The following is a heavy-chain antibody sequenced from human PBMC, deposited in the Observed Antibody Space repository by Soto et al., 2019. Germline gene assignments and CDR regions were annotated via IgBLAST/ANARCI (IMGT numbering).Heavy chain of an antibody. D-gene: IGHD7-27*01. CDR3: ARVPGP. CDR2: IIPIFRTP. CDR1: GDTFDTFA. V-gene: IGHV1-69*13. J-gene: IGHJ5*02. Sequence: SVKVSCKASGDTFDTFAISWVRQAPGQGLEWMGGIIPIFRTPDYGQKFQGRVTITADESTSTAYMELSSLRSEDTAVYYCARVPGPWGQGTLVTVSS.